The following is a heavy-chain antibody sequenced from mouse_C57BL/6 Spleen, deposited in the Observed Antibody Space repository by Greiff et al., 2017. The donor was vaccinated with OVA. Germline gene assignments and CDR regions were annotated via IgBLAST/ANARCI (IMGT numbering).Heavy chain of an antibody. Sequence: QVQLQQSGAELVMPGASVKLSCKASGYTFTSYWMHWVKQRPGQGLEWIGEIDPSDSYTNYNQKFKGKSTLTVDKSSSTAYMQLSSLTSEDSAVYYCARSRYGGSGKGFAYWGQGTLVTVSA. D-gene: IGHD1-1*01. J-gene: IGHJ3*01. CDR3: ARSRYGGSGKGFAY. CDR1: GYTFTSYW. CDR2: IDPSDSYT. V-gene: IGHV1-69*01.